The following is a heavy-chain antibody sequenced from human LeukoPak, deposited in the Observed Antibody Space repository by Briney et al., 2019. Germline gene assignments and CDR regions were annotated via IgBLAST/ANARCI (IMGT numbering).Heavy chain of an antibody. Sequence: GASVKVSCKASGYTFTGYYMHWVRQAPGQGLEWMGWINPNSGGTNYAQKFQGRVTMTRDTSISTAYMELSRLRSDDTAVYYCARVYFEVGATENFDYWGQGTLVTVSS. V-gene: IGHV1-2*02. CDR1: GYTFTGYY. J-gene: IGHJ4*02. D-gene: IGHD1-26*01. CDR3: ARVYFEVGATENFDY. CDR2: INPNSGGT.